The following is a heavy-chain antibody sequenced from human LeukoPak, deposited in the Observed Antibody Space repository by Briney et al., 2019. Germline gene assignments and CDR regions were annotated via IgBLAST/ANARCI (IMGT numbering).Heavy chain of an antibody. V-gene: IGHV3-33*06. CDR2: IWYDGTTK. Sequence: GRSLRLSCAASGFTFSSYGMHWVRQAPGKGLEWVAIIWYDGTTKYYADSVKGRFTLSRDNSKNTMFLQMNSLRAEDTAVHYCAKSRTGHDAFDIWGQGTKVTVSS. CDR1: GFTFSSYG. CDR3: AKSRTGHDAFDI. D-gene: IGHD3/OR15-3a*01. J-gene: IGHJ3*02.